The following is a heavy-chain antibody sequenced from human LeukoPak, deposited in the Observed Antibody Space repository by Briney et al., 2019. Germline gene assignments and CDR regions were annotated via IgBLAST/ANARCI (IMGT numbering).Heavy chain of an antibody. Sequence: ASVKVSCKASGYTFTSYGISWVQQATGQGLEWMGWMNHNSGNTGYAQKFQGRVTMTRNNSISTAYMELSSMRSEDTAVYYCARGPAITIIVVVTPGGYYYGMDVWGQGTTVTVSS. V-gene: IGHV1-8*02. J-gene: IGHJ6*02. CDR3: ARGPAITIIVVVTPGGYYYGMDV. D-gene: IGHD3-22*01. CDR2: MNHNSGNT. CDR1: GYTFTSYG.